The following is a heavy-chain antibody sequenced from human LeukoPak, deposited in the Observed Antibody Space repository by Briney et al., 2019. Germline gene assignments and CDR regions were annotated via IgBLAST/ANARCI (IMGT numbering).Heavy chain of an antibody. CDR2: ISAYSGNT. V-gene: IGHV1-18*01. CDR3: ARDPGGSYSTAKQWVDY. J-gene: IGHJ4*02. CDR1: GYTFTSYG. Sequence: ASVKVSCKASGYTFTSYGISWVRQAPGQGLEWMGWISAYSGNTNYAQKLQGRVTMTTDTSTSTAYMELRSLRSDDTAVYYCARDPGGSYSTAKQWVDYWGQGTLVTVSS. D-gene: IGHD1-26*01.